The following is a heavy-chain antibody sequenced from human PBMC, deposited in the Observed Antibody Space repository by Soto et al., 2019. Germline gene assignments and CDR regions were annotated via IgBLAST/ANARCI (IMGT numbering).Heavy chain of an antibody. V-gene: IGHV4-4*02. J-gene: IGHJ6*02. CDR1: GVSIVSNNW. CDR3: ATCQLGEYYYAMDV. CDR2: IYHSGST. D-gene: IGHD7-27*01. Sequence: QVQLQESGPGLVKPSGTLSLTCAVSGVSIVSNNWWTWVRQPPGKGLEWIGEIYHSGSTKYNPSLESRVTISVDKSKNQFSLILSSVTAADTAVYYCATCQLGEYYYAMDVWGQGTTVTVSS.